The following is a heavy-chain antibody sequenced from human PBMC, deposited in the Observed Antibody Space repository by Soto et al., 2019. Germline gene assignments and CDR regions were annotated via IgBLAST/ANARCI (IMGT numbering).Heavy chain of an antibody. CDR3: AKDRAVTMIVVVPWH. D-gene: IGHD3-22*01. Sequence: GGSLRLSCAASGFTFSSYGMHWFRQAPGKGLEWVAVISYDGSNKYYADSVKGRFTISRDNSKNTLYLQMNSLRAEDTAVYYCAKDRAVTMIVVVPWHWGQGTLVTVSS. V-gene: IGHV3-30*18. CDR1: GFTFSSYG. CDR2: ISYDGSNK. J-gene: IGHJ1*01.